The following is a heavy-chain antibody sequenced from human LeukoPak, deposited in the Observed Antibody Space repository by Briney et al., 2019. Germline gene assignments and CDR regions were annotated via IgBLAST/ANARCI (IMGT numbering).Heavy chain of an antibody. J-gene: IGHJ3*02. Sequence: GGSLRLSCEASGFTVSSTHMVWVRQAPGKGLEWVSVTYTGGNSYYAGSVQGRFIISRDISKNTLYLQMNNLRAEDSALYYCARGGRGSAAVVAPRSFDIWGQGTMVTVSS. CDR1: GFTVSSTH. V-gene: IGHV3-53*01. CDR2: TYTGGNS. CDR3: ARGGRGSAAVVAPRSFDI. D-gene: IGHD3-22*01.